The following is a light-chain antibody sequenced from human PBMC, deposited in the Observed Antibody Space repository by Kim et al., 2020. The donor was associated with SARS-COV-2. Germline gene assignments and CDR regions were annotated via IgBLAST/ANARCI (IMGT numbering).Light chain of an antibody. Sequence: ASVKLTCTLSSGHSSYAIAGHQQQPEKGPRYLMKLNSDGSHSKGDGIPDRFSGSSSGAERYLTISSLQSEDEADYYCQTWGTGVWVFGGGTQLTVL. CDR3: QTWGTGVWV. CDR2: LNSDGSH. J-gene: IGLJ3*02. V-gene: IGLV4-69*01. CDR1: SGHSSYA.